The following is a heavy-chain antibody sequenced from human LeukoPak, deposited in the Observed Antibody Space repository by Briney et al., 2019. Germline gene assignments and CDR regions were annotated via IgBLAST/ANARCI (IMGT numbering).Heavy chain of an antibody. D-gene: IGHD1-1*01. CDR1: GFIFSNYG. CDR3: ARGLEWKDTRSHY. J-gene: IGHJ4*02. V-gene: IGHV3-23*01. CDR2: IRGGGESK. Sequence: GGSLRLSCAAAGFIFSNYGLSSVSQDPGKWLEWVSAIRGGGESKHYAVFVKGRFNISRDNSKTTMYLQMNGLRDEDTAVYYCARGLEWKDTRSHYWGQGTLVSVSS.